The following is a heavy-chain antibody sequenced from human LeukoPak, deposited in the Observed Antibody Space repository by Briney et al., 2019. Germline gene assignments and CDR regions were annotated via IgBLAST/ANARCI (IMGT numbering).Heavy chain of an antibody. J-gene: IGHJ4*02. D-gene: IGHD6-19*01. Sequence: SETLSLTCTVSSGSISTSNYYWGWVRQPPGKALEWIGNIFYSGSTYYNPSLKSRVTISVDTSKNQFSLKLSSVTAADTAVYYCARGGSGWYEVDYWGQGTLVTVSS. V-gene: IGHV4-39*07. CDR3: ARGGSGWYEVDY. CDR2: IFYSGST. CDR1: SGSISTSNYY.